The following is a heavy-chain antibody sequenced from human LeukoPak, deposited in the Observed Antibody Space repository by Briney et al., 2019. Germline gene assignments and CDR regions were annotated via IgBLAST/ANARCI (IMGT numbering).Heavy chain of an antibody. CDR3: AKGLMVTHPDF. V-gene: IGHV3-23*01. Sequence: PGGSLRLSCAASGFTFSSYAMTWVRQPPGKGLEWVSAISGGGSSTYYADPVRGRFTISRDNSKNTLYLQMNSLRAEDTAVYYYAKGLMVTHPDFWGQGTLVTVSS. CDR2: ISGGGSST. D-gene: IGHD2-21*02. CDR1: GFTFSSYA. J-gene: IGHJ4*02.